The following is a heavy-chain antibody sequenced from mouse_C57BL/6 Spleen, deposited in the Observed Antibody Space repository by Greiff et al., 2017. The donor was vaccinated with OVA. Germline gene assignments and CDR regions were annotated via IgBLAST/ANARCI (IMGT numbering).Heavy chain of an antibody. V-gene: IGHV1-15*01. J-gene: IGHJ2*01. CDR2: IDPETGGT. CDR3: TRSQGNYGY. CDR1: GYTFTDYE. Sequence: QVHVKQSGAELVRPGASVTLSCKASGYTFTDYEMHWVKQTPVHGLEWIGAIDPETGGTAYNQKFKGKAILTADKSSSTAYMELRSLTSEDSAVYYCTRSQGNYGYWGQGTTLTVSS. D-gene: IGHD2-1*01.